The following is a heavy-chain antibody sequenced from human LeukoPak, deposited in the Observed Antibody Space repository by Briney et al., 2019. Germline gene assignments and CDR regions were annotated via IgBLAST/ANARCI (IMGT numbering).Heavy chain of an antibody. CDR1: GGTFISYA. Sequence: SVKVSCKASGGTFISYAISWVRQAPGQGLEWMGGIIPIFGTANYAQKFQGRATITADESTSTAYMELSSLRSEDTAVYYCARDQYYDSSGFFAGWGQGTLVTVSS. J-gene: IGHJ4*02. CDR2: IIPIFGTA. V-gene: IGHV1-69*13. CDR3: ARDQYYDSSGFFAG. D-gene: IGHD3-22*01.